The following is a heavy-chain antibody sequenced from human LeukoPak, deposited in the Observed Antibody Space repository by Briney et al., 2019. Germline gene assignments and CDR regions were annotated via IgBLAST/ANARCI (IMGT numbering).Heavy chain of an antibody. CDR3: ASPNYYDSSGHDAFDI. V-gene: IGHV3-48*01. Sequence: GGSLRLSCAASGFTFSSYSMNWVRQAPGKGLEWVSYISSSSSTIYYADSVKGRFTISRDNAKNSLYLQMNSLRAEDTAVYYCASPNYYDSSGHDAFDIWGQGTMVTVSS. CDR2: ISSSSSTI. J-gene: IGHJ3*02. D-gene: IGHD3-22*01. CDR1: GFTFSSYS.